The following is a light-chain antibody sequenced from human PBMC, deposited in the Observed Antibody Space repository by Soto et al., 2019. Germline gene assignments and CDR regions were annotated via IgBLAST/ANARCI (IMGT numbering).Light chain of an antibody. CDR1: SSNVGTLYD. CDR2: GNT. CDR3: QSYDSTLSAVA. Sequence: QSALTQPPSVSGAPGQRVTISCTGSSSNVGTLYDVHWYQQFPGTAPKLLIYGNTNRPSGVPDRFSGSKSGTSASLAITGLQAEDEADYYCQSYDSTLSAVAFGGGTKLTVL. V-gene: IGLV1-40*01. J-gene: IGLJ2*01.